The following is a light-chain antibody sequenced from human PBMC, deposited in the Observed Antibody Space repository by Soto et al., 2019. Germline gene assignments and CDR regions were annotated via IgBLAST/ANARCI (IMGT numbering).Light chain of an antibody. V-gene: IGKV1-39*01. Sequence: IRMTQSPSALSASVVGRFTITCRAGQSISIYLNWYQQRPGKAPKLMIYAASRLQSGVPSRFSGSGSESEFTLTISSLQRDDFATYYCQQYNSYLWTFGQGTKVDI. CDR2: AAS. CDR3: QQYNSYLWT. CDR1: QSISIY. J-gene: IGKJ1*01.